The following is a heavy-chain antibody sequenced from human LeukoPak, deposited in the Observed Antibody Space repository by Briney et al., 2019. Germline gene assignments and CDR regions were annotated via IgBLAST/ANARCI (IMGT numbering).Heavy chain of an antibody. D-gene: IGHD6-13*01. V-gene: IGHV3-30-3*01. J-gene: IGHJ6*02. CDR2: ISYDGSSK. Sequence: PGGSLRLSCAASGFTFNTSARHWVRQAPGEGLEWVSLISYDGSSKYYADSVKGRFTISRDNSKNTLYLQMNSLRAEDTAVYYCAREAEYSSSWYMGLYYYYGMDVWGQGTTVTVSS. CDR1: GFTFNTSA. CDR3: AREAEYSSSWYMGLYYYYGMDV.